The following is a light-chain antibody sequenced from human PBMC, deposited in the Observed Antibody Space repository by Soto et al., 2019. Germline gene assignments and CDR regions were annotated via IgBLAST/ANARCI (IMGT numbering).Light chain of an antibody. CDR2: DVS. Sequence: QSALTQPASVSGSPGQSITISCTGTSSDVGGYNYVSWYQQLPGKAPKLMIYDVSGRPSGVSNRFSGSKSGNTASLTISGLQAEDEADYYCSSYTISSTRVFGGGTQLTVL. J-gene: IGLJ2*01. CDR1: SSDVGGYNY. V-gene: IGLV2-14*01. CDR3: SSYTISSTRV.